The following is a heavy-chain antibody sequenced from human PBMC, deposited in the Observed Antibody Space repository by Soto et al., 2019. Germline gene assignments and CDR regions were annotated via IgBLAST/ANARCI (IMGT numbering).Heavy chain of an antibody. CDR1: GGSKTGVGSY. CDR2: LYYSGST. V-gene: IGHV4-31*03. D-gene: IGHD2-8*01. CDR3: ASSYCTNGVCSKMWYYFDY. J-gene: IGHJ4*02. Sequence: PAETPCPKGPFTGGSKTGVGSYMRWTRQHPGNGLEWIGYLYYSGSTYYNPSLKSRVTISVDTFKNQIYLKLTTVTAADTAVYYCASSYCTNGVCSKMWYYFDYWGPGTLVTVS.